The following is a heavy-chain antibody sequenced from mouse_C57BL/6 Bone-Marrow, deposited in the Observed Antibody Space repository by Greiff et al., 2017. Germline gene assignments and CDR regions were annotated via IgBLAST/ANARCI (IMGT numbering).Heavy chain of an antibody. Sequence: VKLMESGAELVRPGTSVNMSCKASGYTFTNYWIGWAKQRPGHGLEWIGDIYPGGGYTNYNEKFKGKATLTADKSSSTAYMQFSSLTSEDSAIYYEIYDGNGVAYWGQGTLVTVSA. CDR3: IYDGNGVAY. J-gene: IGHJ3*01. CDR2: IYPGGGYT. D-gene: IGHD2-3*01. CDR1: GYTFTNYW. V-gene: IGHV1-63*01.